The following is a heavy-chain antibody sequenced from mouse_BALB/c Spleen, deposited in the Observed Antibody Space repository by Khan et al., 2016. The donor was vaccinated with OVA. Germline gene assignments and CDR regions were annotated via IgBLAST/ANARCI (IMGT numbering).Heavy chain of an antibody. CDR2: ISYSGVT. D-gene: IGHD1-1*01. CDR3: ARGNYYGYYFDY. Sequence: VQLKQSGPGLVKPSQSLSLTCTVTGYSITSGYAWNWIRQFPGNKLEWMGYISYSGVTSYTPSLKSRISITRDTSKNQFFLQLNSMTTEDTATYYCARGNYYGYYFDYGGQGTTLTVSS. J-gene: IGHJ2*01. CDR1: GYSITSGYA. V-gene: IGHV3-2*02.